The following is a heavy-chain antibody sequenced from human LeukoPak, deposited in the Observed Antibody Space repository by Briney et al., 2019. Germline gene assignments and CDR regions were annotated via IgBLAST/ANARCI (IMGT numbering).Heavy chain of an antibody. CDR2: IYYSGST. V-gene: IGHV4-31*03. Sequence: SQTLSLTCTVSGGSISSGGYYWSWIRQHPGKGLEWIGYIYYSGSTYYNPSLKSRVTISVDTSKNQFSLKLSSVTAADTAVYYCARVQNYDILTGYRLRAFDIRGQGTMVTVSS. CDR1: GGSISSGGYY. CDR3: ARVQNYDILTGYRLRAFDI. J-gene: IGHJ3*02. D-gene: IGHD3-9*01.